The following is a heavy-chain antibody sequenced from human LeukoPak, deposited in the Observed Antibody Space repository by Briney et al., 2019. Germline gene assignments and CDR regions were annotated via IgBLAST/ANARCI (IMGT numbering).Heavy chain of an antibody. D-gene: IGHD3-3*01. V-gene: IGHV5-51*01. CDR3: AKYYEFSSSSKVGFDY. CDR1: GYSFTSYW. CDR2: IYPGDSDT. J-gene: IGHJ4*02. Sequence: GESLKISCKGSGYSFTSYWIGWVRQMPGKGLEWMGIIYPGDSDTRYSPSFQGQVTISADTSISTAYLQWSSLKASDTAIYYCAKYYEFSSSSKVGFDYWGQGTLVTVSS.